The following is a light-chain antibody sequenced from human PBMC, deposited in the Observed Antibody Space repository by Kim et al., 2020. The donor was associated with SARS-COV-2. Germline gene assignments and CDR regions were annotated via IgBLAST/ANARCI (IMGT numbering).Light chain of an antibody. CDR1: SLRNYE. CDR3: NSRDSNNNLV. Sequence: VYLRQTDRSNCQEDSLRNYEATWYQQKPGQAPILINDGKNNRPAGIQNRFAGITSGNTASLIIAGNEAGDEADYYCNSRDSNNNLVFGAGTQLTVL. V-gene: IGLV3-19*01. J-gene: IGLJ2*01. CDR2: GKN.